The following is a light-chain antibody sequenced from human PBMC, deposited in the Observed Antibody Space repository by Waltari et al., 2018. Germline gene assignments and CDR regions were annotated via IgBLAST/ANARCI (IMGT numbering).Light chain of an antibody. Sequence: AIQITQSPASLSTSVGDRLTLTCRASQDIRTSLVWYQQKPGKAPKLLIYAASTLQSGVPSRFSGSGSGTDFTLTISSLQPEDFATYYCLEDHNFPILTFGGGTRVEIK. J-gene: IGKJ4*01. CDR1: QDIRTS. V-gene: IGKV1-6*01. CDR3: LEDHNFPILT. CDR2: AAS.